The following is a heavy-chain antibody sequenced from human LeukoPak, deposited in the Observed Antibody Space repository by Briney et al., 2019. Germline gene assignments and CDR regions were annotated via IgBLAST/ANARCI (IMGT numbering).Heavy chain of an antibody. CDR1: GGSFSGYY. CDR2: ISSSSSYI. V-gene: IGHV3-21*01. D-gene: IGHD1-1*01. CDR3: AGGPPTAGSDY. Sequence: ETLSLTCAVYGGSFSGYYWSWIRQPPGKGLEWVSSISSSSSYIYYADSVKGRFTISRDNAKNSLYLQMNSLRAEDTAVYYCAGGPPTAGSDYWGQGTLVTVSS. J-gene: IGHJ4*02.